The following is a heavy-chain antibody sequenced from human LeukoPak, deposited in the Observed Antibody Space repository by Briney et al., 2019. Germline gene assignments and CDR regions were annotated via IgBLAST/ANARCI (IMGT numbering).Heavy chain of an antibody. CDR3: ARDRRGYYDSSGYATY. D-gene: IGHD3-22*01. CDR2: ISSSSSYI. CDR1: GFTFSSYA. J-gene: IGHJ4*02. Sequence: GGSLRLSCAASGFTFSSYAMSWVRQAPGKGLEWVSSISSSSSYIYYADSVKGRFTISRDNAKNSLYLQMNSLRAEDTAVYYCARDRRGYYDSSGYATYWGQGTLVTVSS. V-gene: IGHV3-21*01.